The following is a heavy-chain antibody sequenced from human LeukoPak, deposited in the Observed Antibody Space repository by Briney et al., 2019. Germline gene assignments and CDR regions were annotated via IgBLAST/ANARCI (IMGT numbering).Heavy chain of an antibody. Sequence: PGGSLRLSCAASGFTFSSYSMNWVHQAPGKGLEWVSSISSSSSYIYYADSVKGRFTISRDNAKNSLYLQMNSLRAEDTAVYYCARDWDNYYGSGSYPHYWGQGTLVTVSS. CDR1: GFTFSSYS. J-gene: IGHJ4*02. CDR2: ISSSSSYI. CDR3: ARDWDNYYGSGSYPHY. V-gene: IGHV3-21*01. D-gene: IGHD3-10*01.